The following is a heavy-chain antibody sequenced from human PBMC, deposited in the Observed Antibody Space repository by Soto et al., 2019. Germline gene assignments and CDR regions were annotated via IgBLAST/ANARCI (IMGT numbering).Heavy chain of an antibody. Sequence: PSETLSLTCTVSGGSISSYYLSWIRQPPGKGLEWIGYIYYSGSTNYNPSLKSRVTISVDTSKNQFSLKLSSVTAADTAVYYCASITHDFWSGYLDYWGQGTLVTVSS. CDR3: ASITHDFWSGYLDY. J-gene: IGHJ4*02. V-gene: IGHV4-59*08. D-gene: IGHD3-3*01. CDR1: GGSISSYY. CDR2: IYYSGST.